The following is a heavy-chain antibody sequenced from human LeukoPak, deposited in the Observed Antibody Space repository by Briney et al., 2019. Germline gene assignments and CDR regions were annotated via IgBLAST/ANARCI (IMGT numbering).Heavy chain of an antibody. Sequence: PGGSLRLSCAASGFTFSSYEMNWVRQAPGKGLEWVSYISSSGSTRYYADSVKGRFTISRDNAKNSLYLQMNSLRAEDTAVYCCARDLDGGNLINWFDPWGQGTLVTVSS. CDR1: GFTFSSYE. CDR3: ARDLDGGNLINWFDP. J-gene: IGHJ5*02. V-gene: IGHV3-48*03. D-gene: IGHD4-23*01. CDR2: ISSSGSTR.